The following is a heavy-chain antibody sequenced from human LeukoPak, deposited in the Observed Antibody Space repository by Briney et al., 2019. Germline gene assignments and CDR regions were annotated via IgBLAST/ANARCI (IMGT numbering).Heavy chain of an antibody. V-gene: IGHV4-38-2*02. D-gene: IGHD1-26*01. CDR2: IYHSGST. Sequence: SETLSLTCTVSGYSISSGYYWGWIRQPPGKGLEWIGSIYHSGSTYYNPSLKSRVTISVDTSKNQFPLKLSSVTAADTAAYYCARVRSGLDYYYYMDVWGKGTTVTVSS. J-gene: IGHJ6*03. CDR1: GYSISSGYY. CDR3: ARVRSGLDYYYYMDV.